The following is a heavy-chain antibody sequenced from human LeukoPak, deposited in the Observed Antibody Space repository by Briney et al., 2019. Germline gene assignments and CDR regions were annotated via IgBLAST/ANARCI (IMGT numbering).Heavy chain of an antibody. CDR2: INHSGST. D-gene: IGHD5-12*01. Sequence: SETLSLTCAVYGGSFSGYYWSWIRQPPGKGLEWIGEINHSGSTNYNPSLKSRVTISVDTSKNQFSLKLSSVTAADTAVYYCARGRRGPAPYYYYYMDVWGKGTTVTVSS. CDR1: GGSFSGYY. CDR3: ARGRRGPAPYYYYYMDV. J-gene: IGHJ6*03. V-gene: IGHV4-34*01.